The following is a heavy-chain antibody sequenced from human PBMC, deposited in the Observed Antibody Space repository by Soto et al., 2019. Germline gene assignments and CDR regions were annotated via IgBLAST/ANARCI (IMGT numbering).Heavy chain of an antibody. V-gene: IGHV1-69*01. CDR3: AILVKPNSQRSEFDF. CDR1: GGTFSSYA. CDR2: IIPIFGTA. J-gene: IGHJ3*01. Sequence: SVHGSCKSSGGTFSSYAISWVRQAPGQGLEWMGGIIPIFGTANYAQKFQGRVTITADESTSTAYRELSSLRSEDTAVDYCAILVKPNSQRSEFDFWGQGTTVIV. D-gene: IGHD3-3*02.